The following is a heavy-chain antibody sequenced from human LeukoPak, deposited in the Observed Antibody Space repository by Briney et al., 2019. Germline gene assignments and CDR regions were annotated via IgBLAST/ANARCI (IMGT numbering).Heavy chain of an antibody. V-gene: IGHV4-4*07. J-gene: IGHJ4*02. CDR1: GGSISSYY. CDR3: ARDPHF. Sequence: PSETLSLTCSASGGSISSYYWNWIRQPAGKGLEWIGRIYTSGSTYYNPSLKSRVTMSVDTSRNQFSLKLSSVTAADTAVYYCARDPHFWGQGTPVTVSS. CDR2: IYTSGST.